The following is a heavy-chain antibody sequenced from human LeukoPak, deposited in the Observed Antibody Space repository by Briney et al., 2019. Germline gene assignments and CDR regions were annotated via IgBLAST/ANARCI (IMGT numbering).Heavy chain of an antibody. CDR3: ARVRDIAVAGTYYYYGMDV. D-gene: IGHD6-19*01. J-gene: IGHJ6*02. CDR1: GGTFSSYA. V-gene: IGHV1-69*04. CDR2: IIPILGIA. Sequence: PRASVKVSSKASGGTFSSYAISWVRQAPGQGLEWMGRIIPILGIANYAQKFQGRVTITADKSTSTAYMELSSLRSEDTAVYYCARVRDIAVAGTYYYYGMDVWGQGTTVTVSS.